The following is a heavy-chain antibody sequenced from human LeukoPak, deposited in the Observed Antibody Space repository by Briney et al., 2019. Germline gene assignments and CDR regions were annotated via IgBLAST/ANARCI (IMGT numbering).Heavy chain of an antibody. V-gene: IGHV3-23*01. J-gene: IGHJ4*02. CDR2: ISNSDGNT. CDR3: AKATGTLGN. D-gene: IGHD1-1*01. CDR1: GFTFSSYA. Sequence: GGSLRLSCAASGFTFSSYAMSWVRQAPGKGLGWVSTISNSDGNTYYADSVKGRFTISRDNSNNTLYLQVNSLTAEDTAIYYCAKATGTLGNWGQGTLVTVSS.